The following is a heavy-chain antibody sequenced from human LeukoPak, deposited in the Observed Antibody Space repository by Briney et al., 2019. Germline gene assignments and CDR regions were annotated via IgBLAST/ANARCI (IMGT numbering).Heavy chain of an antibody. J-gene: IGHJ6*04. CDR1: GFTVNTTF. V-gene: IGHV3-21*01. D-gene: IGHD3-10*02. CDR3: AELGITMIGGV. Sequence: GGSLRLSCAASGFTVNTTFMNWVRQAPGKGLEWVSSISSSSSYIYYADSVKGRFTISRDNAKNSLYLQMNSLRAEDTAVYYCAELGITMIGGVWGKGTTVTISS. CDR2: ISSSSSYI.